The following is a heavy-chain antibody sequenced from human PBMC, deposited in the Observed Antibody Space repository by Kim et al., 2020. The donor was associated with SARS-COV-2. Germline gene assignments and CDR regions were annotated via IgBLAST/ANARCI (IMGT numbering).Heavy chain of an antibody. J-gene: IGHJ4*02. D-gene: IGHD3-10*01. V-gene: IGHV3-15*01. Sequence: PVKGRYTISRDDSKNTLYLQLNSLKTEDTAVYYCTTDPEYYGSGSYSGDWGQGTLVTVSS. CDR3: TTDPEYYGSGSYSGD.